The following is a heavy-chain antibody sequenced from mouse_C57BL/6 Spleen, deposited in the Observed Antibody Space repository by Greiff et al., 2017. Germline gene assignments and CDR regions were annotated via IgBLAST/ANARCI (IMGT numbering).Heavy chain of an antibody. D-gene: IGHD3-2*02. J-gene: IGHJ2*01. CDR1: GYSFTGYY. V-gene: IGHV1-42*01. CDR2: INPSTGGT. Sequence: EVQLQQSGPELVKPGASVKISCKASGYSFTGYYMNWVKQSPEKSLEWIGEINPSTGGTTYNQKFKAKATLTVDKSSSTAYMQLKSLTSEDSAVYYCARRDSSGYGIYFDYWGQGTTRTVSS. CDR3: ARRDSSGYGIYFDY.